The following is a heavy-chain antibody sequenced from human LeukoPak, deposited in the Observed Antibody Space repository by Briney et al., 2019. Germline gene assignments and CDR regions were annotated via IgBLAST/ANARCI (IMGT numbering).Heavy chain of an antibody. J-gene: IGHJ6*03. CDR3: ARAGIAARGDNYYMDV. D-gene: IGHD6-13*01. Sequence: ASVKVSCKASGGTFSSYAISWVRQAPGQGLEWMGGTIPIFSTANYALKFQGRVTITTDESTSTAYMELSSLRSEDTAVYYCARAGIAARGDNYYMDVWGKGTTVTVSS. V-gene: IGHV1-69*05. CDR1: GGTFSSYA. CDR2: TIPIFSTA.